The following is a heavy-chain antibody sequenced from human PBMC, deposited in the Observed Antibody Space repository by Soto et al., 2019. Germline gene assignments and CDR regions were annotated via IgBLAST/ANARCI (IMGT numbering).Heavy chain of an antibody. D-gene: IGHD3-10*01. CDR3: ARHESAGTARYYYYYMDV. CDR1: GGSISSSSYY. J-gene: IGHJ6*03. V-gene: IGHV4-39*01. Sequence: PSETLSLTCTVSGGSISSSSYYWGWIRQPPGKGLEWIGSIYYSGSTYYNPSLKSRVTISVDTSKNQFSLKLSSVTAADTAVYYCARHESAGTARYYYYYMDVWGKGTTVTSP. CDR2: IYYSGST.